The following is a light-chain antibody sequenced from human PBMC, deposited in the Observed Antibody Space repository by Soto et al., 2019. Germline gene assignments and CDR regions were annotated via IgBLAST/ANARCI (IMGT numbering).Light chain of an antibody. CDR1: ERISDY. V-gene: IGKV1-39*01. Sequence: DIQMTQSPSSLSASVGDRVTISCRASERISDYLAWYQQKPGKAPKPLINTASSLRSGVPSRFSGSGSGTDFTLTIDSLQPEDFATYFCQQTNTAPWTFGQGTTGDIK. CDR3: QQTNTAPWT. J-gene: IGKJ1*01. CDR2: TAS.